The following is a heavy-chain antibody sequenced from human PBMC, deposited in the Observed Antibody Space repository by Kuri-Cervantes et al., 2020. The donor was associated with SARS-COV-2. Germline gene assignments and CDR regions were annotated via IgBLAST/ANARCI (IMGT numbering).Heavy chain of an antibody. CDR1: TGSISGHY. CDR3: AREVQDWFDP. Sequence: SETLSLTCSVSTGSISGHYWSWIRQPPGKGLEWTGSIYYTGNTNYSPSLKSRVTISVDTSKNHFSLNLTSVTAADTAVYYCAREVQDWFDPWGQGTLVTVSS. D-gene: IGHD3-10*01. V-gene: IGHV4-59*11. J-gene: IGHJ5*02. CDR2: IYYTGNT.